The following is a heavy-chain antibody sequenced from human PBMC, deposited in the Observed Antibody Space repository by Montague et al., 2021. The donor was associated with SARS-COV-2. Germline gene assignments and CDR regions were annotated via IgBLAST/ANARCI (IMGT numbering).Heavy chain of an antibody. CDR3: AAGQSSSWL. J-gene: IGHJ4*01. CDR2: IKQDGSEK. D-gene: IGHD6-13*01. Sequence: SLRLSCAASGFTFSSHWMSWVRQAPGKGLEWVATIKQDGSEKYYVDSVKGRFTISRDNAKNSLYLQMNSLRAEDTAVYYCAAGQSSSWLWGQGTLVTVSS. CDR1: GFTFSSHW. V-gene: IGHV3-7*01.